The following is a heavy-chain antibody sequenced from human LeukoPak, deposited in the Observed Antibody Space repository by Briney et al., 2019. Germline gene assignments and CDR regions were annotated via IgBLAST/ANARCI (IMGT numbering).Heavy chain of an antibody. CDR1: GFTFSSYA. J-gene: IGHJ4*02. Sequence: PGGSLRLSCAASGFTFSSYAMSWVRQAPGKGLEWVSAISGSGGGTYYADSVKGRFTISRDNAKNSLYLQMNSLRAEDTALYYCAKDIQAVAGAPYFDYWGQGTLVTVSS. V-gene: IGHV3-23*01. CDR2: ISGSGGGT. D-gene: IGHD6-19*01. CDR3: AKDIQAVAGAPYFDY.